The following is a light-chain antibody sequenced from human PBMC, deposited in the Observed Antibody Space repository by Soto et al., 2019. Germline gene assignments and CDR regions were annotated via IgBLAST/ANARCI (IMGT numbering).Light chain of an antibody. Sequence: EIVMTQSPATLSVSPGERATLSCGASQSVSSNLAWYQRKPGQAPRLLIYDASNRATGIPARFSGSGSGTDFTLTISSLEPEDFAVYYCQQRSNWPTGTFGQGTKVDIK. J-gene: IGKJ1*01. CDR1: QSVSSN. CDR2: DAS. CDR3: QQRSNWPTGT. V-gene: IGKV3-11*01.